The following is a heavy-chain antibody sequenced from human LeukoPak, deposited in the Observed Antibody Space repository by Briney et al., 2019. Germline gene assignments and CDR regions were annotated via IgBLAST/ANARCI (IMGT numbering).Heavy chain of an antibody. D-gene: IGHD5-12*01. J-gene: IGHJ4*02. CDR3: ARGTSTIVATFSF. Sequence: SETLSLTCAVSGYSISSGYYRGWIRQSPGRGLEWIGSISHSGTTYYNPSLKSRVTISIDTPKNQFSLRLSSVTAADTAVYYCARGTSTIVATFSFWGQGTLVTVSS. CDR2: ISHSGTT. CDR1: GYSISSGYY. V-gene: IGHV4-38-2*01.